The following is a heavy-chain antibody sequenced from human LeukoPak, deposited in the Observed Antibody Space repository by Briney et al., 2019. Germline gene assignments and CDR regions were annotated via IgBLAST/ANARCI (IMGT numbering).Heavy chain of an antibody. CDR2: INHSGST. CDR3: ARREGFWSGTYYYYYYGMDV. V-gene: IGHV4-34*01. Sequence: PSETLSLTCAVYGGSFSGYYWSWIRQPPGKGLEXXXXINHSGSTNYNPSLKSRVTISVDTSKNQFSLKLSSVTAADTAVYYCARREGFWSGTYYYYYYGMDVWGQGTTVTVSS. CDR1: GGSFSGYY. J-gene: IGHJ6*02. D-gene: IGHD3-3*01.